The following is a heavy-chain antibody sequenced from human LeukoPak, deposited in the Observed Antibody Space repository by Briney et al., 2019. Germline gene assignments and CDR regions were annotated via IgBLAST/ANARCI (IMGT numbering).Heavy chain of an antibody. CDR3: AARSGISPYYIDY. J-gene: IGHJ4*02. CDR1: GFTFDDYA. V-gene: IGHV3-9*01. CDR2: ISWNSGSI. Sequence: GGSLRLSCAASGFTFDDYAMHWVRQAPGKGLEWVSGISWNSGSIGYADSVKGRFTISRDNSRNTLYLQMNSLRAEDTALYYCAARSGISPYYIDYWGQGTLVTVSS. D-gene: IGHD1-26*01.